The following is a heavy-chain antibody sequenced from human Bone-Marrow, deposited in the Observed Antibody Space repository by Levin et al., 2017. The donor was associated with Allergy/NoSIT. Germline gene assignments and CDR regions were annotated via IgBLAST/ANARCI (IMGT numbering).Heavy chain of an antibody. CDR1: GFTFSVYG. V-gene: IGHV3-48*02. CDR3: ARGGRGGWSDQFFRN. CDR2: ITASDSTA. D-gene: IGHD6-19*01. Sequence: GGSLRLSCAASGFTFSVYGMNWVRQAPGKGLEWVSYITASDSTALYADSVKGRFTISRDNAKNSLYLQMNSLRDEDTAVYYCARGGRGGWSDQFFRNWGQGTLVTVS. J-gene: IGHJ1*01.